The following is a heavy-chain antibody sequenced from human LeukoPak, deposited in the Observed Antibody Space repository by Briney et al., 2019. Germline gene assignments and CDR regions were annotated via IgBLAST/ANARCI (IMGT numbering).Heavy chain of an antibody. CDR3: ARDPGTIPPYYFDY. V-gene: IGHV4-4*07. CDR1: GGSISSYY. J-gene: IGHJ4*02. Sequence: PSETLSLTCTVSGGSISSYYWSWIRQPAGKGLEWIGRIYTSGSTNYNPSLKSRVTMSVDTSKNQFSLKLSSVTAADTAIYYCARDPGTIPPYYFDYWGQGILVTVSS. CDR2: IYTSGST. D-gene: IGHD3-10*01.